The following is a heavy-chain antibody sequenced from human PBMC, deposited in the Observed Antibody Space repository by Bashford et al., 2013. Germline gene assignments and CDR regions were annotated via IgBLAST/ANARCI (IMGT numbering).Heavy chain of an antibody. CDR3: ARSNSWTQDDAFDI. V-gene: IGHV1-2*02. D-gene: IGHD3/OR15-3a*01. J-gene: IGHJ3*02. Sequence: WVRQAPGQGLEWMAWINPNNGGTNYAQKFQGRVTLTRDTSITTVYMEVNGLRSDDTAVYYCARSNSWTQDDAFDIWGQGTMVTVSS. CDR2: INPNNGGT.